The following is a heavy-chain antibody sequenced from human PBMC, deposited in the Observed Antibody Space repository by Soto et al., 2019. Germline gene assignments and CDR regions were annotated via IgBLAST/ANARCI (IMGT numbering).Heavy chain of an antibody. CDR3: ATETNAYEINF. Sequence: QVQLVESGGGVVQPGRSLRLSCAASGFIFSGYAMHWVRQAPGKGLEWVAVISYDGNTQYYADSVKGRFTVSRDNSNNLLYVQMNNLRDEDTAMYYCATETNAYEINFWGQGTLVTVSS. CDR2: ISYDGNTQ. D-gene: IGHD3-9*01. J-gene: IGHJ4*02. V-gene: IGHV3-30-3*01. CDR1: GFIFSGYA.